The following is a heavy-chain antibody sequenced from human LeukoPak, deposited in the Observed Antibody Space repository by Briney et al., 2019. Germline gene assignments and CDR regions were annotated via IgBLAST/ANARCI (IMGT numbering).Heavy chain of an antibody. D-gene: IGHD2-15*01. Sequence: SETLSLTCTVSGYSISSGHYWGWIRQPPGKGLEWIGYIYYSGRTSYNPSLKSRVTISVDTSKNQFSLKLSSVTAADTAVYYCARGIVVVAQLGFYFYYMDVWGKGTTVTISS. CDR2: IYYSGRT. CDR3: ARGIVVVAQLGFYFYYMDV. J-gene: IGHJ6*03. CDR1: GYSISSGHY. V-gene: IGHV4-38-2*02.